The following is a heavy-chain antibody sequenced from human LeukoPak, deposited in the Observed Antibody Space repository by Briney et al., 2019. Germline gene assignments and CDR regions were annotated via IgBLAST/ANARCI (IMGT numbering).Heavy chain of an antibody. CDR3: ARVAYYDSGFDY. CDR1: GYTFTSYG. D-gene: IGHD3-22*01. V-gene: IGHV1-18*01. Sequence: ASVKVSCKASGYTFTSYGISWVRQAPGQGLEWMGWISAYNGNTNYAQKLQGRVTMTRDTSTSTVYMELSSLRSEDTAVYYCARVAYYDSGFDYWGQGTLVTVSS. J-gene: IGHJ4*02. CDR2: ISAYNGNT.